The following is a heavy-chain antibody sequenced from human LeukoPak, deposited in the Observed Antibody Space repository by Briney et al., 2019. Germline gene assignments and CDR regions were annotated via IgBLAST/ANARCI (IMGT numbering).Heavy chain of an antibody. D-gene: IGHD2-15*01. V-gene: IGHV3-11*01. CDR2: ISSSGSTI. CDR1: GFTFSDYY. CDR3: ARGPYCSGGSCYVSALGWFDP. Sequence: GGSLRLSCAASGFTFSDYYMSWIRQAPGKGLEWVSYISSSGSTIYYADSVKGRFTISRDNAKNSLYLQMNSLRAEDTAVYYCARGPYCSGGSCYVSALGWFDPWGQGTLVTVSS. J-gene: IGHJ5*02.